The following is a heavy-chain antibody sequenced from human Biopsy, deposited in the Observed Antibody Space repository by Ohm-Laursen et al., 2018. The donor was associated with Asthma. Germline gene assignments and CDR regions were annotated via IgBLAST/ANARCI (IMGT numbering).Heavy chain of an antibody. J-gene: IGHJ4*02. Sequence: SETLSLTCTVSGGSISSDYWSWLRQSPGKGLEWIGYIHNSGNTNYNPSLKSRVTISLDTSKNQFSLKLTSVTAADTAVYYCVSPPGYWGQGTRVTVSS. CDR2: IHNSGNT. CDR1: GGSISSDY. CDR3: VSPPGY. V-gene: IGHV4-59*08.